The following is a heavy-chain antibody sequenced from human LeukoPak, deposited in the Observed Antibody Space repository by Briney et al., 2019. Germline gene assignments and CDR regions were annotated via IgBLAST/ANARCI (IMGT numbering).Heavy chain of an antibody. CDR1: GFTFSSYS. D-gene: IGHD6-6*01. CDR3: ARGDRIAARPLYFGY. CDR2: ISSSSSYI. V-gene: IGHV3-21*01. J-gene: IGHJ4*02. Sequence: AGGSLRLSCAASGFTFSSYSMNWVRQAPGKGLEWVSLISSSSSYIYYADSVKGRFTISRDNAKNSLYLQVNSLRAEDTAVYYCARGDRIAARPLYFGYWGQGTLVTVSS.